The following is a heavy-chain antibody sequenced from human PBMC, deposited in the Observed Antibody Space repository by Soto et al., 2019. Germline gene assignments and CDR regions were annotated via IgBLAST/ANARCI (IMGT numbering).Heavy chain of an antibody. J-gene: IGHJ6*02. CDR3: ARAPIPNWNYYGMDV. Sequence: SETLSLTCTVSGGSVNSGGYHWSWIRQHPGKGLEWIGDIYYSGSTYYNPSLKSRVTISIDTSTNHFSLHLSALTAADTAVYYCARAPIPNWNYYGMDVWGQGTTVTVSS. V-gene: IGHV4-31*03. D-gene: IGHD1-1*01. CDR2: IYYSGST. CDR1: GGSVNSGGYH.